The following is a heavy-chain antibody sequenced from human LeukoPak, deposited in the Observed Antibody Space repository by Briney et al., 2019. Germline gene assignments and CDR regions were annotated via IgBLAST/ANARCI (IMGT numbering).Heavy chain of an antibody. D-gene: IGHD2-2*01. CDR2: ISAYNGNT. CDR3: ARWDCSSTSCKVFFDY. Sequence: ASVKVSCKASGYTFTSYGISWVRQAPGQGLEWMGWISAYNGNTNYAQKLQGRVTMTTDTSTSTAYVELRSLRSDDTAVYYCARWDCSSTSCKVFFDYWGQGTLVTVSS. J-gene: IGHJ4*02. CDR1: GYTFTSYG. V-gene: IGHV1-18*01.